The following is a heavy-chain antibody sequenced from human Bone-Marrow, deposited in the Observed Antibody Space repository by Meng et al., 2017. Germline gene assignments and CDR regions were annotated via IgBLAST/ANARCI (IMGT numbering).Heavy chain of an antibody. CDR3: ARDRFGEWHDAFDI. Sequence: GGSLRLSCAASGFTFSSYSMNWVRQAPGKGLEWVSSISSSSSYIYYADSVKGRFTISRDNAKNSLYLQMNSLRAEDTAVYYCARDRFGEWHDAFDIWGQGRMVTVSS. CDR2: ISSSSSYI. V-gene: IGHV3-21*01. CDR1: GFTFSSYS. J-gene: IGHJ3*02. D-gene: IGHD3-10*01.